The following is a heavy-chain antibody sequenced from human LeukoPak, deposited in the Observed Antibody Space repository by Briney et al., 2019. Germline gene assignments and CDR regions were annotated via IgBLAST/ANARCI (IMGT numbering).Heavy chain of an antibody. CDR1: GFTFSSYG. D-gene: IGHD3-9*01. V-gene: IGHV3-30*18. CDR3: AKDSGLRYFDWLLY. Sequence: GGSPRLSCAASGFTFSSYGMHWVRQAPGKGLEWVAVISYDGSKYYADSVKGRFTISRDNSKNTLYLQMNSLRAEDTAVYYCAKDSGLRYFDWLLYWGQGTLVTVSS. J-gene: IGHJ4*02. CDR2: ISYDGSK.